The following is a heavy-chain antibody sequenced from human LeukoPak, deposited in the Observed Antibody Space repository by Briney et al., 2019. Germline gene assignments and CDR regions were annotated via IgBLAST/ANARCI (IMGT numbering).Heavy chain of an antibody. CDR2: IRYDGSNK. V-gene: IGHV3-30*02. Sequence: GGPLRLSCAASGFTFSSYGMHWVRQAPGRGLEWVAFIRYDGSNKYYADSVKGRFTISRDNSKNTLYLQMNSLRAEDTAVYYCAKGRDTAMVTIDYWGQGTLVTVSS. D-gene: IGHD5-18*01. CDR3: AKGRDTAMVTIDY. J-gene: IGHJ4*02. CDR1: GFTFSSYG.